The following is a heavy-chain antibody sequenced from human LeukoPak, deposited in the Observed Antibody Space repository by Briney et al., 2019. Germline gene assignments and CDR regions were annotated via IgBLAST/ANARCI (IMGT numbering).Heavy chain of an antibody. Sequence: GGSLRPSCAASGFTFSSYGMHWVRQAPGKGLEWVAVISYDGSNKYYADSVKGRFTISRDNSKNTLYLQMNSLRAEDTAVYYCAKDRPGAAIDYWGQGTLVTVSS. V-gene: IGHV3-30*18. CDR3: AKDRPGAAIDY. J-gene: IGHJ4*02. CDR2: ISYDGSNK. D-gene: IGHD1-26*01. CDR1: GFTFSSYG.